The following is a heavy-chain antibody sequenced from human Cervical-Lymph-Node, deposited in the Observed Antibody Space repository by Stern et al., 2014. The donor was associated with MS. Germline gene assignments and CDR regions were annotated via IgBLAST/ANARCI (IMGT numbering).Heavy chain of an antibody. CDR2: VYYNGII. CDR1: GGSLRTFS. Sequence: QLQLQESGPGLVKPSETLSLTCTVSGGSLRTFSWSWIRQPPGRGLEWIGCVYYNGIITYTPSLKSRVTMSVDTSKSQLSLRLHSVTAADTAVYYCARHSVGVKEFDSWGQGTLVTVSS. V-gene: IGHV4-59*01. D-gene: IGHD5/OR15-5a*01. J-gene: IGHJ4*02. CDR3: ARHSVGVKEFDS.